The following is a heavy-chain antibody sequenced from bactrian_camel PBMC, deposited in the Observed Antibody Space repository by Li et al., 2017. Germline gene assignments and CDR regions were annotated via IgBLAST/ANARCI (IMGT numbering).Heavy chain of an antibody. CDR3: IRDPSPYHNAPADDVERSDFGY. Sequence: HVQLVESGGGSVQPGGSLRLSCVASAWTNLDDWAVGWFRQAPGKEREAVAEHHFYEGTSYYSDAVKGRFTVSQDNAKNTVSLQMNSLAPEDTAVYYCIRDPSPYHNAPADDVERSDFGYRGQGTQVTVS. J-gene: IGHJ6*01. CDR2: HFYEGTS. V-gene: IGHV3S61*01. D-gene: IGHD6*01. CDR1: AWTNLDDWA.